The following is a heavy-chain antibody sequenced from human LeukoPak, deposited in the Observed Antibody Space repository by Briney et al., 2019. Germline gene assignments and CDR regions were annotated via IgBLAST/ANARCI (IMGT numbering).Heavy chain of an antibody. CDR2: IKSKTDGGTT. Sequence: GGSLRLSCAASGFTFSNTWMSWVRQAPGKGLEWVGRIKSKTDGGTTDYAAPVKGRFTISRDTSKNTLYLQMNSLRAEDTAVYYCARERSEGLSFDYWGQGTLVTVSS. V-gene: IGHV3-15*01. J-gene: IGHJ4*02. D-gene: IGHD3-16*01. CDR3: ARERSEGLSFDY. CDR1: GFTFSNTW.